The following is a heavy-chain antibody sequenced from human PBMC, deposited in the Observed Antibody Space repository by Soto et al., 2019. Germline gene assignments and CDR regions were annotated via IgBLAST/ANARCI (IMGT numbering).Heavy chain of an antibody. CDR1: GDSISDTIYY. J-gene: IGHJ4*02. Sequence: QLQLRESGPGLMKPSETLSLTCRVSGDSISDTIYYWGWVRQSPGKGLEWIGSIHYSGTTQFHPSLKTRVTISVDTSKNEFYLRLRSVTAADTAIYFCARHLTAVAAAMAFWGQGIPVTVSS. CDR2: IHYSGTT. D-gene: IGHD6-19*01. V-gene: IGHV4-39*01. CDR3: ARHLTAVAAAMAF.